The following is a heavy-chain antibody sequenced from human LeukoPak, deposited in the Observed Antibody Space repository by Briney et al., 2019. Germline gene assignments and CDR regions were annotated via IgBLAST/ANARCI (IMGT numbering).Heavy chain of an antibody. J-gene: IGHJ6*02. CDR3: ARRNYGSGLDV. D-gene: IGHD3-10*01. V-gene: IGHV4-39*01. CDR1: GGSISSGDYY. Sequence: SETLSLTCTVSGGSISSGDYYWAWIRQPPGSGLEWIGSIYYTGSTYYNPSFKSRVTISIDKSKNQFSLRLSSVTAADTADYYCARRNYGSGLDVWGQGTTATVSS. CDR2: IYYTGST.